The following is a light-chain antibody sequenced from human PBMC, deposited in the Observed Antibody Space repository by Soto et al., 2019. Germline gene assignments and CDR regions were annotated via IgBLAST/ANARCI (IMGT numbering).Light chain of an antibody. CDR3: QQYGSSGT. CDR2: GAS. CDR1: KSVSNNY. J-gene: IGKJ1*01. V-gene: IGKV3-20*01. Sequence: EVVLTQSPATLSLSSRERATLSCMASKSVSNNYLAWYQQKPGQAPRLLIYGASNRATGIPDRFSGSGSGTDFTLTISRLEPEDFAVYYCQQYGSSGTFGQGTKV.